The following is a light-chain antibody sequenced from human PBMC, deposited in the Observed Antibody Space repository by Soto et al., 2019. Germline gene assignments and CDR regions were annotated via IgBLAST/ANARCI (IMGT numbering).Light chain of an antibody. CDR2: DAS. V-gene: IGKV1-5*01. J-gene: IGKJ1*01. Sequence: DILMTQSPSTLSASVGDRVTITCRASQSISRWLAWYQQKPGKAPKLLIYDASNLETGAPLRFSGSGSGTEFTITISSLQPDDFGTYYCQQYNNFPTWTLGQGTKVEIK. CDR1: QSISRW. CDR3: QQYNNFPTWT.